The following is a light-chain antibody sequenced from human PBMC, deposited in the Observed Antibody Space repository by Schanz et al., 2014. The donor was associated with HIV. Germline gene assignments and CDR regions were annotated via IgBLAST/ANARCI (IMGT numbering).Light chain of an antibody. Sequence: QSVLTQPPSVSGAPGQRVTISCTGSRSNIGAGYDVHWYQHLPGTAPKLLIYGNTNRPSGVPDRFSGSKSGTAASLAISGLQAEDEADYYCCSYTSSSTWVFGGGTKLTVL. CDR3: CSYTSSSTWV. J-gene: IGLJ3*02. CDR2: GNT. CDR1: RSNIGAGYD. V-gene: IGLV1-40*01.